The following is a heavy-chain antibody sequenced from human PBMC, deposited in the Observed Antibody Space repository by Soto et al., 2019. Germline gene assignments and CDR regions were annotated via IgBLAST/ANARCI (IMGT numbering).Heavy chain of an antibody. CDR2: IHYSGTT. D-gene: IGHD3-22*01. J-gene: IGHJ5*02. V-gene: IGHV4-59*01. Sequence: SETLSLTCTVSGGSISSDYWSWIRQPPGTGLEWIGYIHYSGTTNYNPSLKSRVIISVDTSKNQFSLRLTSVTAADTAVYYCARVLSSGYSGWLDPWGQGAPVTVS. CDR3: ARVLSSGYSGWLDP. CDR1: GGSISSDY.